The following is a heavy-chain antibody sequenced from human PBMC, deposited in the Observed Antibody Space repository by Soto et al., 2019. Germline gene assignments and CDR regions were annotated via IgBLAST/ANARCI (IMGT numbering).Heavy chain of an antibody. V-gene: IGHV3-48*01. D-gene: IGHD1-26*01. CDR2: IGSSSRSI. J-gene: IGHJ4*02. CDR1: GFTFRSYS. CDR3: ARIKVELREGYFDH. Sequence: EVQLVESGGGLVQPGGSLRLSCGASGFTFRSYSMSWVRQAPEKGLEWVSHIGSSSRSIYYADSLKGRFTISRDNAKNSLYLQMNSLRAEDTAVYYCARIKVELREGYFDHWGQGTLVTVSS.